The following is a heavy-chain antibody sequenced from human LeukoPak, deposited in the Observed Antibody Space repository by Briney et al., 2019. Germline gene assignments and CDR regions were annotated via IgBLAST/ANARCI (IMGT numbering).Heavy chain of an antibody. CDR1: GYTFTSYG. J-gene: IGHJ4*02. Sequence: GASVKVSCKASGYTFTSYGISWVRQAPGQGLEWMGWINTNTGNPTYAQGFTGRFVFSLDTSVSTAYLQISSLKAEDTAVYYCAREAYSSSSDYWGQGTLVTVSS. D-gene: IGHD6-6*01. V-gene: IGHV7-4-1*02. CDR3: AREAYSSSSDY. CDR2: INTNTGNP.